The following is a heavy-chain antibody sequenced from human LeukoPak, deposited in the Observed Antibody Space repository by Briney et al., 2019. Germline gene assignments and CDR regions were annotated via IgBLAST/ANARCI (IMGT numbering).Heavy chain of an antibody. D-gene: IGHD4-17*01. V-gene: IGHV1-2*02. CDR3: ARHMTTANNWFDP. J-gene: IGHJ5*02. Sequence: ASVKVSCKASGYTFTGYYMHWVRQAPGRGLEWMGWINPNSGGTNYEQKFQGRVIMTRDTSISTAYMELSRLRSDDTAVYYCARHMTTANNWFDPWGQGTLVTVSS. CDR1: GYTFTGYY. CDR2: INPNSGGT.